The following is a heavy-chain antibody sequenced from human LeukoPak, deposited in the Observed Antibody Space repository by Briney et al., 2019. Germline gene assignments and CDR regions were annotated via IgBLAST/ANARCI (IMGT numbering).Heavy chain of an antibody. CDR1: GFSFSDAW. CDR2: IESKTDGGTT. D-gene: IGHD3-10*01. J-gene: IGHJ4*02. V-gene: IGHV3-15*04. CDR3: TTYGSGRKFDY. Sequence: GGSHRLSCAASGFSFSDAWMSWVRQIPGKGLEWVGRIESKTDGGTTDYAAPVKGRFTISKDDSTNTLYLQMNSLKSEDTAVYYCTTYGSGRKFDYWGQGILVTVSS.